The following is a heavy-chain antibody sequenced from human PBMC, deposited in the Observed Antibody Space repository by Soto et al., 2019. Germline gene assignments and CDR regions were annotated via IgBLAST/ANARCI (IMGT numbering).Heavy chain of an antibody. V-gene: IGHV4-59*13. Sequence: SETLSLTCTVSGGSISSYYWNWIRQPPGKGLEWIGYIYHSGTTSYSPSLKSRVTMSVDTSKNEFSLKLTSVTPADTAVYYCARDDSAHYKYWGQGKLVTVSS. CDR1: GGSISSYY. CDR3: ARDDSAHYKY. J-gene: IGHJ4*02. D-gene: IGHD1-1*01. CDR2: IYHSGTT.